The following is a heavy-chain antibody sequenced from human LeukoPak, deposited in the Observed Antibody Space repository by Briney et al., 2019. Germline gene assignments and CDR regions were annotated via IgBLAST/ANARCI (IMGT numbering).Heavy chain of an antibody. J-gene: IGHJ4*02. CDR2: IKSDGSST. V-gene: IGHV3-74*01. CDR1: GFTFSSYW. CDR3: ARDKETDYSITYYFDY. Sequence: GGSLKLSCAASGFTFSSYWMHWVRQVPGKGLVWVSRIKSDGSSTTYADSVKGRFTISRDNAKNTLYLQMNSLRAEDTAVYYCARDKETDYSITYYFDYWGQGTLVTVSS. D-gene: IGHD4-11*01.